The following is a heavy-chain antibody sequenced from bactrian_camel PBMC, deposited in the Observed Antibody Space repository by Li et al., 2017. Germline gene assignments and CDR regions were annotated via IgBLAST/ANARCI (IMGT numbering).Heavy chain of an antibody. CDR1: GFTFINYC. D-gene: IGHD6*01. Sequence: HVQLVESGGNSVQAGGSLRLSCAASGFTFINYCMGWFRQAPGKERAAVAAHYTGTATTYVADSVEGRFAISEDKDKNVLYLQMNSLQPEDTGMYYCAAAMSSWYFCGALKLPLEFGFWGQGTQVTVS. CDR3: AAAMSSWYFCGALKLPLEFGF. CDR2: HYTGTATT. V-gene: IGHV3S1*01. J-gene: IGHJ6*01.